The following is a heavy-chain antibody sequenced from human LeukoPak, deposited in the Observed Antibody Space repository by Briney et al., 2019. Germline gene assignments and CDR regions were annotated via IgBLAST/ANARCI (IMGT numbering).Heavy chain of an antibody. CDR2: INPNSGGT. D-gene: IGHD3-10*01. J-gene: IGHJ6*02. Sequence: AASVKVSCKASGYTFTGYYMHWVRQAPGQGLEWMGWINPNSGGTNYAQKFQGRVTMTRDTSISTAYMELSRLRSDDTAVYYCARGTMVRGVIIPYYYYYGMDVWGQGTTVTVSS. CDR3: ARGTMVRGVIIPYYYYYGMDV. V-gene: IGHV1-2*02. CDR1: GYTFTGYY.